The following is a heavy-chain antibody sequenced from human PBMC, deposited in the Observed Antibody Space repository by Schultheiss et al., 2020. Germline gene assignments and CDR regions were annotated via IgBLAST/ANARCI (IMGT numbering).Heavy chain of an antibody. D-gene: IGHD3-3*01. CDR1: GGSISSYY. Sequence: SETLSLTCTVSGGSISSYYWSWIRQPPGKGLEWIGYIYYSGNTYYNPSLKSRVTISLDTSKNQFSLKLSSVTAADTAVYYCARQDDFWSGTFDYWGQGTLVTVSS. J-gene: IGHJ4*02. V-gene: IGHV4-59*08. CDR2: IYYSGNT. CDR3: ARQDDFWSGTFDY.